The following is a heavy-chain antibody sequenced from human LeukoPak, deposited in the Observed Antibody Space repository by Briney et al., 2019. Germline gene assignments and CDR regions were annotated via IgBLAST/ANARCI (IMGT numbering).Heavy chain of an antibody. V-gene: IGHV4-34*01. J-gene: IGHJ4*02. D-gene: IGHD3-22*01. CDR3: ARRLVDSSAGQVSDH. CDR1: GGSFSGYY. Sequence: SETLSLTCAVYGGSFSGYYWSWIRQSPGEGLEWIGEINDSGVTNCNPSLESRVILSVDTSKNQFSLRLSSVTAADTAVYYCARRLVDSSAGQVSDHWGQGTLVTVSS. CDR2: INDSGVT.